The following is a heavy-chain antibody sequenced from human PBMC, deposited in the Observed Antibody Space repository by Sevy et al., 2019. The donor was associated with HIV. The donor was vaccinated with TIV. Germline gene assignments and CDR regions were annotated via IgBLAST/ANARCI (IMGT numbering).Heavy chain of an antibody. D-gene: IGHD2-2*01. J-gene: IGHJ4*02. CDR3: AREGCSRPHDY. CDR2: LSFGCGQI. Sequence: GGSLRLSCAASGFAFKDYSMSWIRQAPGKGLEWVATLSFGCGQINYADSVKGRFTISGDNSKNSFYLQMDNLRVEDTALYYCAREGCSRPHDYWGQGTRVTVSS. CDR1: GFAFKDYS. V-gene: IGHV3-23*01.